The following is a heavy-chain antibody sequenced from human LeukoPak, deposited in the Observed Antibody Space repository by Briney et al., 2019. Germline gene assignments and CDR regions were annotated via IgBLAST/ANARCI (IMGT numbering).Heavy chain of an antibody. V-gene: IGHV4-59*01. Sequence: PSETLSLTCTVSGGSISSYYWSWIRQLPGKGLEWIGYIYYSGSTNYNPSLKSRVTISVDTSKNQFSLKLSSVTAADTAVYYCARGREYYDSSGYSSWGQGTLVTVSS. D-gene: IGHD3-22*01. CDR3: ARGREYYDSSGYSS. CDR1: GGSISSYY. J-gene: IGHJ4*02. CDR2: IYYSGST.